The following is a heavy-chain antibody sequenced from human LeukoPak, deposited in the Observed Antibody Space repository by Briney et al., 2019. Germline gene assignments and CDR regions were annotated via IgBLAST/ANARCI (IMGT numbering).Heavy chain of an antibody. D-gene: IGHD6-13*01. CDR2: TYYMSKWYN. V-gene: IGHV6-1*01. J-gene: IGHJ6*02. CDR1: GDSVSINSAT. CDR3: ARRKAATFGMDV. Sequence: SQTLSLTCAISGDSVSINSATWNWIRQSPSRGLEWLGRTYYMSKWYNDYEISMKSRIPINPDTSKNQFSLQLNSVPPEDTAVYYCARRKAATFGMDVWGQGTTVTVSS.